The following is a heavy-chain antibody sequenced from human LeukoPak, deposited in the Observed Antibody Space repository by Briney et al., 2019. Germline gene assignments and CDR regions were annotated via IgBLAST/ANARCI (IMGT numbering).Heavy chain of an antibody. CDR2: ISGGSA. V-gene: IGHV3-23*01. Sequence: PGGSLRLSCAASGFTFSSYAMSWVRQAPGKGLEWVSAISGGSADYADSVKGRFSVSIDNSKNTLYLQMNSLRAEDTAVYYCAKDRSSRYDFWSGSFSHHYYYYMDVWGKGTTVTVSS. CDR1: GFTFSSYA. CDR3: AKDRSSRYDFWSGSFSHHYYYYMDV. D-gene: IGHD3-3*01. J-gene: IGHJ6*03.